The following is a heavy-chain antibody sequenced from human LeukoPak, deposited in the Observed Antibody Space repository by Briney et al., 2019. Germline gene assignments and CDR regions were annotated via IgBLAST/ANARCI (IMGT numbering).Heavy chain of an antibody. V-gene: IGHV3-23*01. Sequence: PRGSLRLSCAASGFTFSSYAMSWVRQAPGKGLEWVSAISGSGGSTYYADSVKGRFTISRDNSKNTLYLQMNSLRAEDTAVYYCAKGDMRELLVDYWGQGTLVTVSS. CDR3: AKGDMRELLVDY. J-gene: IGHJ4*02. CDR1: GFTFSSYA. D-gene: IGHD1-26*01. CDR2: ISGSGGST.